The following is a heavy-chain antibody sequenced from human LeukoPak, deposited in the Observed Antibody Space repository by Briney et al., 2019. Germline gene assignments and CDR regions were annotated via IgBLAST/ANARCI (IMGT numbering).Heavy chain of an antibody. Sequence: PGGSLRLSCPASGFNFSYYSMHWVRQAPGKGLEWVAVISYDGDNKDYADSVKGQVTISRDNSKSTQYLQMDSLRPGDTAVYYCARQGDTASWYFDYWGQGTLVTVSS. J-gene: IGHJ4*02. CDR3: ARQGDTASWYFDY. V-gene: IGHV3-30-3*01. D-gene: IGHD2-21*02. CDR1: GFNFSYYS. CDR2: ISYDGDNK.